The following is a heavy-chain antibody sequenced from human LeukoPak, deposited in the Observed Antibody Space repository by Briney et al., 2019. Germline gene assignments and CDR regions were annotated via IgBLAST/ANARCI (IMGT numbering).Heavy chain of an antibody. Sequence: GGSLRLSCAASGFTFSDYYMSWIRQAPGKGLEGVSYISHSCSTIYYADSVKGRFTISRDNAKNSLFLQMNSLRAEDTAVYFCARGDRYYYYYMDVWGKGTTVTVSS. J-gene: IGHJ6*03. CDR3: ARGDRYYYYYMDV. CDR1: GFTFSDYY. V-gene: IGHV3-11*04. CDR2: ISHSCSTI.